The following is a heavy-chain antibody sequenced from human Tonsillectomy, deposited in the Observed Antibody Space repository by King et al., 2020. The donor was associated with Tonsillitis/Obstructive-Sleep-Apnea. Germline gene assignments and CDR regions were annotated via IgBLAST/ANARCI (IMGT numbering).Heavy chain of an antibody. D-gene: IGHD1-1*01. CDR2: IHYSGTT. CDR1: GGSISSSSYY. Sequence: QLQESGPGLVKPSETLSLTCSVSGGSISSSSYYWGWIRQPPGKGLEWIGTIHYSGTTYYNPSLKSRVTISVDTSKNQFSLKLRSVTATDTPAYYCVRHNEAGAGQYYYYMDVWGKGTTVTVSS. CDR3: VRHNEAGAGQYYYYMDV. J-gene: IGHJ6*03. V-gene: IGHV4-39*01.